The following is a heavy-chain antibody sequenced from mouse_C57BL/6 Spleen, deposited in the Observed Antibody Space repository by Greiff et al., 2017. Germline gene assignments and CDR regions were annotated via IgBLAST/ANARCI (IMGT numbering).Heavy chain of an antibody. D-gene: IGHD2-3*01. V-gene: IGHV1-53*01. CDR1: GYTFPSYW. Sequence: VQLQQPGTELVKPGASVKLSCKASGYTFPSYWMHWVKQRPGQGLEWIGNINPSNGGTNYNEKFKSKATLTVDKSSSTAYMQLSSLTSEDSAVYDCARENDGYSAFAYWGQGTLVTVSA. CDR3: ARENDGYSAFAY. J-gene: IGHJ3*01. CDR2: INPSNGGT.